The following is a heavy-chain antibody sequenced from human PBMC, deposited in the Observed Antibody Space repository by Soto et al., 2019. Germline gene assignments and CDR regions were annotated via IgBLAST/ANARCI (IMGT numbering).Heavy chain of an antibody. V-gene: IGHV3-7*01. CDR3: VGDGNNWNDVDY. CDR2: IKRDGSDT. J-gene: IGHJ4*02. D-gene: IGHD1-20*01. CDR1: TFIFSTYW. Sequence: EVQLVESGGGLVQPGGSLRLSCAAPTFIFSTYWMTWVRQAPGKGLEWVANIKRDGSDTHYADSVKGRFTISRDNAKNSLYLQMNSLRVEDTAVYYCVGDGNNWNDVDYWGQGTLVTVSS.